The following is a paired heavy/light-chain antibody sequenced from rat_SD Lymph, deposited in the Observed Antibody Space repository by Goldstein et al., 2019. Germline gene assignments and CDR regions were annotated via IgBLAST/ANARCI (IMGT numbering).Heavy chain of an antibody. V-gene: IGHV5-31*01. J-gene: IGHJ2*01. D-gene: IGHD1-7*01. CDR1: GFTFNSYW. CDR3: TRVGLWVFDY. CDR2: ITNSGGDT. Sequence: EVQLVETGGGLVQPGRSLKLSCVASGFTFNSYWLSWIRQAPGKGLEWVASITNSGGDTYYPDSVKGRFTISRDNAQNTLYLQMNSLRSEDTATYYCTRVGLWVFDYWGQGVMVTVSS.
Light chain of an antibody. CDR2: RVS. V-gene: IGKV1S22*01. Sequence: DVLMTQTPVSLPVSLGGQVSISCRSSQSLVHSDGNTYLHWYLQRPGQSPQLLIYRVSNRFSGVPDRFSGSGSGTDFTLKINRVEPEDLGIYYCLQGKHFPLTFGSGTKLEIK. CDR3: LQGKHFPLT. CDR1: QSLVHSDGNTY. J-gene: IGKJ5*01.